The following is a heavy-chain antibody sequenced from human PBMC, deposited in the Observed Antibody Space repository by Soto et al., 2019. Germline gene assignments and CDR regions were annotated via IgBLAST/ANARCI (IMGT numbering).Heavy chain of an antibody. CDR1: GFTFSNYD. J-gene: IGHJ6*02. CDR3: ARELHAGSYGMDV. CDR2: ITTAGDT. V-gene: IGHV3-13*01. Sequence: PGESLKISCAASGFTFSNYDMHWVRQVTGKGLEWVSGITTAGDTYYLDSVKGRFTISREKAKNSLYLQMNSLSAGDTAVYYCARELHAGSYGMDVWGQGTTVTVSS.